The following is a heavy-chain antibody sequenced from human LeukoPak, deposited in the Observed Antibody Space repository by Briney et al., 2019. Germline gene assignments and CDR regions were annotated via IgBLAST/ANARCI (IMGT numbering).Heavy chain of an antibody. CDR1: GYTSTSYD. V-gene: IGHV1-8*01. Sequence: GASVKVSCKASGYTSTSYDINWVRQATGQGLEWMGWMNPNSGNTGYAQKFQGRVTMTRNTSISTAYMELSSLRSEDTAVYYCARGRALWFGLRNFDYWGQGTLVTVSS. CDR2: MNPNSGNT. J-gene: IGHJ4*02. D-gene: IGHD3-10*01. CDR3: ARGRALWFGLRNFDY.